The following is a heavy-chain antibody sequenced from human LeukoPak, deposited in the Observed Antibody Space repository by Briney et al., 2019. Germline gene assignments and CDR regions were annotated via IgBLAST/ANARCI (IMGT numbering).Heavy chain of an antibody. V-gene: IGHV3-11*04. D-gene: IGHD6-13*01. CDR3: ARAAGISASGTRFDYFDY. CDR1: GFTVSSNY. CDR2: ITSSSNTI. Sequence: GGSLRLSCAASGFTVSSNYMSWVRQAPGKGLEWISHITSSSNTIYYADSVKGRFTISRDNVKNSLYLQMSSLRVEDTAIYYCARAAGISASGTRFDYFDYWGQGALVTVSS. J-gene: IGHJ4*02.